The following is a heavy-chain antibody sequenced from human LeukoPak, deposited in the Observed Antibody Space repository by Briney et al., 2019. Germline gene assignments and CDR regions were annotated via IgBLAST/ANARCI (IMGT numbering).Heavy chain of an antibody. CDR3: ARAGNFRHYYDSSGYYFDY. Sequence: GASVKVSCKASGYTFTSYGISWVRQAPGQGLEWMGLIHPNDGDTKYAQEFQDRVTMTRDTSTSTVYMELSSLRSEDTAVYYCARAGNFRHYYDSSGYYFDYWGQGTLVTVSS. D-gene: IGHD3-22*01. J-gene: IGHJ4*02. CDR2: IHPNDGDT. CDR1: GYTFTSYG. V-gene: IGHV1-18*01.